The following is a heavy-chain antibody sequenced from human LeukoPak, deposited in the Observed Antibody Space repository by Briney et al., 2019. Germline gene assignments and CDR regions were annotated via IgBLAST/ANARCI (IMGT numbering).Heavy chain of an antibody. CDR1: GSGFTSYW. D-gene: IGHD6-19*01. CDR3: ARVRSGWYISDFDY. Sequence: GASLQISCKGSGSGFTSYWLGWVRQVPGKGLEWMGIIYPGDSDTRYSPSFQGQVTISADKSISTAYLQWSSLKASDTAMYYCARVRSGWYISDFDYWGQGTLVTVSS. J-gene: IGHJ4*02. CDR2: IYPGDSDT. V-gene: IGHV5-51*01.